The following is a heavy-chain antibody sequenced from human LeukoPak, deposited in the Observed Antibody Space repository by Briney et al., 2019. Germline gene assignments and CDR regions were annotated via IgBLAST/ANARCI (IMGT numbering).Heavy chain of an antibody. CDR2: IYYSGST. V-gene: IGHV4-30-4*01. Sequence: SETLSLTCTVSGVSISSGDYYWSWIRQPPGKGLEWIGYIYYSGSTYYNPSLKSRVTISVDTSKNQFSLKLSSVTAADTAVYYCARASPANYFDYYDSSGYYYGFDYWGQGTLVTVSS. D-gene: IGHD3-22*01. CDR3: ARASPANYFDYYDSSGYYYGFDY. CDR1: GVSISSGDYY. J-gene: IGHJ4*02.